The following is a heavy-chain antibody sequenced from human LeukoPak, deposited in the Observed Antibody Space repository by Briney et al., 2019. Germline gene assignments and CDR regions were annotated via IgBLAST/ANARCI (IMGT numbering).Heavy chain of an antibody. Sequence: SETLSLTCAVYGGSFSGYYWSWIRQPPGKGLEWIGEISHSGSTNYNPSLKSRVTISVDTSKNQFSLKLSSVTAADTAVYYCARTIAAAGTRRYFQHWGQGTLVTVSS. CDR3: ARTIAAAGTRRYFQH. J-gene: IGHJ1*01. CDR2: ISHSGST. D-gene: IGHD6-13*01. V-gene: IGHV4-34*01. CDR1: GGSFSGYY.